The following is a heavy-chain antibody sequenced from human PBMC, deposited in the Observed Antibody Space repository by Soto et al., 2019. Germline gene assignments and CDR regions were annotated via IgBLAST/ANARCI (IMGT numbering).Heavy chain of an antibody. CDR3: VRARVDY. V-gene: IGHV3-7*04. CDR1: GFTFNNYW. Sequence: GGSLRLSCTTSGFTFNNYWMTWVRQAPGKGLEWVATIKEDGSEKYYGDSLRGRFTISRDNAENSLYLQMNSLRDEDKAVYYCVRARVDYWGQGSLVTVSS. J-gene: IGHJ4*02. CDR2: IKEDGSEK.